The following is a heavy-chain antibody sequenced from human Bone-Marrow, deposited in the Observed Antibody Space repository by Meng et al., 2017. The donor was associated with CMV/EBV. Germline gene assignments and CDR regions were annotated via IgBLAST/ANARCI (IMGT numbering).Heavy chain of an antibody. D-gene: IGHD1-26*01. CDR2: ISSSSSTI. CDR3: ALSGSYPHNYYYYGMDV. J-gene: IGHJ6*01. Sequence: GEALKISCAASGFTFSSYDMNWVRQATGKGLEWFSYISSSSSTIYYADSVKGRFTISRDNARNSLSLQTNSLRAEDTAVYYCALSGSYPHNYYYYGMDVWGQGTTVTVSS. V-gene: IGHV3-48*04. CDR1: GFTFSSYD.